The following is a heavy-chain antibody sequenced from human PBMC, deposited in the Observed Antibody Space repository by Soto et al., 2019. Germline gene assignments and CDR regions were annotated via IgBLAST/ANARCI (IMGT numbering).Heavy chain of an antibody. D-gene: IGHD2-21*02. CDR2: ISPDGSNQ. V-gene: IGHV3-30*18. CDR3: AKETRSRAVTATRVNGMDV. CDR1: GFSFSDVG. J-gene: IGHJ6*02. Sequence: QVQLVESGGGVVQPGRSLRLSCAPSGFSFSDVGMHWVRQAPGKGLECVAAISPDGSNQYYGDSVKGRFSISRDHSNNRLYLQMNNLKVEDSAIYFCAKETRSRAVTATRVNGMDVWGQVTTVTLSS.